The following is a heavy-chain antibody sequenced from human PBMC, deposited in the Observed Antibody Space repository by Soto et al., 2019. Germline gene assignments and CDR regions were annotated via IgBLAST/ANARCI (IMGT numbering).Heavy chain of an antibody. CDR3: ARVWSAALFDY. V-gene: IGHV1-3*05. Sequence: QVQLVQSGAEEKKPGASVKVSCKASGYTFTSYAMHWVRQAPGQRLERMGWINAGNGNTKYSQKFQGRVTITRDTSASTAYMELSSLRSEDTAVYYCARVWSAALFDYWGQGTLVTVSS. CDR2: INAGNGNT. CDR1: GYTFTSYA. D-gene: IGHD2-15*01. J-gene: IGHJ4*02.